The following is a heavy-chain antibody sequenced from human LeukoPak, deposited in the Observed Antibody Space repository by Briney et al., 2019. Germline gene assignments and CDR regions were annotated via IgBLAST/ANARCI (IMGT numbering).Heavy chain of an antibody. Sequence: GGSLRLSCAASGFIFSSYAMSWVRQAPGKGLEWVSGITGSSTWTYYADSVRGRFTISRDNSKNTLHLQVDNLTADDTAIYYCARELVSLGTGYFDLWGRGALVTVSS. V-gene: IGHV3-23*01. CDR1: GFIFSSYA. D-gene: IGHD7-27*01. CDR3: ARELVSLGTGYFDL. J-gene: IGHJ2*01. CDR2: ITGSSTWT.